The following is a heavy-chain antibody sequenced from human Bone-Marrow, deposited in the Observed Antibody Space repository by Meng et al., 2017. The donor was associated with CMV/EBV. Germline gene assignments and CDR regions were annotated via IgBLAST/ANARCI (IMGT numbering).Heavy chain of an antibody. J-gene: IGHJ3*02. CDR3: AREGYCSRTSCYGHAFDI. CDR2: IIPIFGTA. CDR1: VGTFSSYA. V-gene: IGHV1-69*05. Sequence: SVKVSCKDSVGTFSSYAISWVRQAPGQGLEWMGGIIPIFGTANYAQKFQGRVTITTDESTSTAYMELSSLRSEDTAVYSCAREGYCSRTSCYGHAFDIWGQGTMVTVSS. D-gene: IGHD2-2*01.